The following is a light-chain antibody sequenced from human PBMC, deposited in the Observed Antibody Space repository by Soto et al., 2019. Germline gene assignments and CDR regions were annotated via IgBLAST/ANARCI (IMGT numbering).Light chain of an antibody. CDR1: QSVSTY. Sequence: EVVLTQSPATPSLSPGERATLSCRASQSVSTYLAWYQQKPGQAPRLLIYGASTRATGIPDRFSGIGSGTYFTLTISRMEPEYFAVYYCQRYGSPGTFGQGTKVDIK. CDR3: QRYGSPGT. CDR2: GAS. J-gene: IGKJ1*01. V-gene: IGKV3-20*01.